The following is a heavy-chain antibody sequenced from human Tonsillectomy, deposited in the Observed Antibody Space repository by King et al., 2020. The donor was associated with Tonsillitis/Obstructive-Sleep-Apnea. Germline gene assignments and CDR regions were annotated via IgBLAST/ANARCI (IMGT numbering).Heavy chain of an antibody. D-gene: IGHD2-2*01. Sequence: VTLKESGPALVKPTQTLTLTCTFSGFSLSTSGMCVSWIRQPPGKALEWLALIDLVDDKYYSTSLKTRLTISKDTSKNQVVLTMTHMDPVDTATYYCARMSLGYCSSTIDYWGQGTLVTVSS. V-gene: IGHV2-70*01. CDR1: GFSLSTSGMC. CDR2: IDLVDDK. CDR3: ARMSLGYCSSTIDY. J-gene: IGHJ4*02.